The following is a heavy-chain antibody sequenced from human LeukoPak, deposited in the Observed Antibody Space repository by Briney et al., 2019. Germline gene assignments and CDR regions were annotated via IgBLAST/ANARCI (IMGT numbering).Heavy chain of an antibody. D-gene: IGHD6-13*01. CDR3: ARGRVGYSSLRYGY. CDR2: INHSGST. CDR1: GGSFSGYY. V-gene: IGHV4-34*01. Sequence: PSETLSLTCAVYGGSFSGYYWSWIRQPPGKGLEWIGEINHSGSTNYNPSLKSRVTISVDTSKNQFSLKLSSVTAADTAVYYCARGRVGYSSLRYGYWGQGTLVTVSS. J-gene: IGHJ4*02.